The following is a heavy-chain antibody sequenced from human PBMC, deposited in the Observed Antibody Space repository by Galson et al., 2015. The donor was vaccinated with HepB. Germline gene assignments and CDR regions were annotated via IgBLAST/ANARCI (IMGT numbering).Heavy chain of an antibody. CDR1: GGTLSSNA. V-gene: IGHV1-69*10. J-gene: IGHJ4*02. CDR3: ARVLTSYSDL. Sequence: SVKVSCKAFGGTLSSNAINWVRQAPGQGLEWMGGIIPVLGTAHYAEKFQGRVTINADKSTNTIYMDVTSLRSEDTAIYYCARVLTSYSDLWGQGTLVSVSS. CDR2: IIPVLGTA.